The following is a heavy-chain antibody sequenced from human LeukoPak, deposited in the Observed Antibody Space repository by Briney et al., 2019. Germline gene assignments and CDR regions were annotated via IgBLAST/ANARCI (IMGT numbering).Heavy chain of an antibody. Sequence: PGGSLRLSCAASGFTFSDYYMSWIRQAPGKGLEWVSYISRNSYTNYSDSVKGRFTISRDNAKNSLYLQMASLRAEDSAVYYCARGRSRGSDCWGQGTLVTVSS. D-gene: IGHD3-16*01. CDR1: GFTFSDYY. CDR2: ISRNSYT. V-gene: IGHV3-11*05. CDR3: ARGRSRGSDC. J-gene: IGHJ4*02.